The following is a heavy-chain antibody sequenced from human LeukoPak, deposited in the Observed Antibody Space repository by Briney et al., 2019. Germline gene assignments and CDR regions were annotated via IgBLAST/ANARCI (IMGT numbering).Heavy chain of an antibody. D-gene: IGHD3-9*01. Sequence: SETLSLTCTVSGGSISSYYWSWIRQPAGKGLEWIGRIYTSGSTNYNPSLKSRVTMSVDTSKNQFSLKLSSVTAADTAVYYCARAAHYDILTVNYYFDYWGQGTLVTVSS. CDR1: GGSISSYY. CDR2: IYTSGST. J-gene: IGHJ4*02. V-gene: IGHV4-4*07. CDR3: ARAAHYDILTVNYYFDY.